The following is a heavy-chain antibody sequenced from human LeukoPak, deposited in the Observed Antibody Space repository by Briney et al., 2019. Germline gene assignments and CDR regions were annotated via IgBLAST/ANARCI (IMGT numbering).Heavy chain of an antibody. J-gene: IGHJ4*02. Sequence: GGSLRLSCAASGFTVSSNYMSWVRQAPGKGLEWVSVIYSGGSTYYADSVKGRFTMSRDNSKNTLYLQMNSLRAEDTAVYYCAGRNCSSSSCYQYFDYWGQETLVTVSS. V-gene: IGHV3-66*01. CDR3: AGRNCSSSSCYQYFDY. D-gene: IGHD2-2*01. CDR2: IYSGGST. CDR1: GFTVSSNY.